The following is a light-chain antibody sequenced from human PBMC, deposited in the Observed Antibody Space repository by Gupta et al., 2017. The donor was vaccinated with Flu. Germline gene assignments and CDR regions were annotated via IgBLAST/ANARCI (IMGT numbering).Light chain of an antibody. Sequence: GTLSLSPGERVTLSCRASQSVSTSFLAWYQQKPGQAPRLLMYGASRRATGIPDRFSGSGSGTEFTLTISRLEPEDFAVYYCQQDSDSPATFGQGTKLEIK. CDR1: QSVSTSF. J-gene: IGKJ1*01. V-gene: IGKV3-20*01. CDR3: QQDSDSPAT. CDR2: GAS.